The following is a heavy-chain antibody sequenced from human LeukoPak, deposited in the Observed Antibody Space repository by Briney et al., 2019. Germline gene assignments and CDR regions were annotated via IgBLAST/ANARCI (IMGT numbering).Heavy chain of an antibody. CDR1: GYSISSGHY. CDR3: ARISSSNWYNERGAFDV. V-gene: IGHV4-38-2*02. CDR2: MYHSGST. Sequence: SETLSLTCTVSGYSISSGHYWGWIRQPPGKGLEWIGSMYHSGSTYYNPPLKSRVTISVDTSKNQFSLKLRSVTAADTAVYYCARISSSNWYNERGAFDVWGQGTMVTVSS. D-gene: IGHD6-13*01. J-gene: IGHJ3*01.